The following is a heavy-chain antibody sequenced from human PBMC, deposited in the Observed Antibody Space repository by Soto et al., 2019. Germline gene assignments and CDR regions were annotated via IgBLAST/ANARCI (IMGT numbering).Heavy chain of an antibody. V-gene: IGHV3-53*01. CDR1: GFTVSSNY. CDR2: IYSGGST. CDR3: AREYEAAAGYYYGMDV. Sequence: GGSLRLSCAASGFTVSSNYMSWARQAPGKGLEWVSVIYSGGSTYYADSVKGRFTISRDNSKNTLYLQMNSLGAEDTAVYYCAREYEAAAGYYYGMDVWGQGTTVTVSS. D-gene: IGHD6-13*01. J-gene: IGHJ6*02.